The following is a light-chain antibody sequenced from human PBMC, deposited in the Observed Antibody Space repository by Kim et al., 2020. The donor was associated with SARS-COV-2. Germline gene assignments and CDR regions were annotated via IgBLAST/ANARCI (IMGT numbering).Light chain of an antibody. Sequence: DIQMTQSPSSLSASVGDRVTITCRASQGISYHLAWYQQRPEKVPKLLIYAASALQSGVASRFSSSGSGTDFTLTINSLQPEDVATYYCQKYSGAPWTFGQGTKVDIK. CDR2: AAS. J-gene: IGKJ1*01. CDR1: QGISYH. V-gene: IGKV1-27*01. CDR3: QKYSGAPWT.